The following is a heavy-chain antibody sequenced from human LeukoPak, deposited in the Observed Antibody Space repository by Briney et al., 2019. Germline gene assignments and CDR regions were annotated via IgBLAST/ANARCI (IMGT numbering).Heavy chain of an antibody. CDR3: AKFRAISSGYDYVEGYYFDY. J-gene: IGHJ4*02. CDR2: ISGSGGST. Sequence: PGGSLRLSCAASGFTFSSYAMSWVRQAPGKGLEWVSAISGSGGSTYYADSVKGRLTISRDNSKNTLYLQMNSLRAEDTAVYYCAKFRAISSGYDYVEGYYFDYWGQGTLVTVSS. D-gene: IGHD5-12*01. CDR1: GFTFSSYA. V-gene: IGHV3-23*01.